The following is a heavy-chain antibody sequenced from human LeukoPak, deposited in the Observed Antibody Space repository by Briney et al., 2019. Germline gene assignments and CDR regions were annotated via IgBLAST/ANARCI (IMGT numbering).Heavy chain of an antibody. D-gene: IGHD3-22*01. Sequence: SVKVSCKASGGTFSSYAISWVRQAPGQGLEWMGGIIPIFGTANYAQKFQGRVTITADESTSTAYMELSSLRSEDTAVYYCARGRGYYDSSGYPFYFDYWGQGTLVTVSS. CDR1: GGTFSSYA. V-gene: IGHV1-69*13. CDR2: IIPIFGTA. J-gene: IGHJ4*02. CDR3: ARGRGYYDSSGYPFYFDY.